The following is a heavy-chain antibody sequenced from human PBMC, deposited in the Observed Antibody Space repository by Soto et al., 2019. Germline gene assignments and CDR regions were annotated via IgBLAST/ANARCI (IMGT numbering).Heavy chain of an antibody. CDR2: IYYDGST. D-gene: IGHD2-15*01. CDR1: GGSINNNNYY. J-gene: IGHJ4*02. V-gene: IGHV4-39*02. CDR3: AKVVVAATRHTDFDS. Sequence: KPSETLSLTCTVSGGSINNNNYYWAWIRQPPGKGLAWIGSIYYDGSTYYNPSLKSRVSISVDTSKNHFSLKLSSVTAADTAVYYCAKVVVAATRHTDFDSWGQGTLVTVS.